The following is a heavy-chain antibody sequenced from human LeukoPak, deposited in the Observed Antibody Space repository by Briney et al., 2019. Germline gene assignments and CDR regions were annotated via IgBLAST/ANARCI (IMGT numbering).Heavy chain of an antibody. J-gene: IGHJ3*02. CDR1: GGSISSYY. V-gene: IGHV4-4*07. D-gene: IGHD3-22*01. CDR2: IYTSGGT. Sequence: PSETLSLTCTVSGGSISSYYWSWIRQPAGKGLEWIGRIYTSGGTNYNPSLKSRVTMSVDTSKNQFSLKLSSVTAADTAVYYCARDKFPEWDYYDSSGYHDAFDIWGQGTMVTVSS. CDR3: ARDKFPEWDYYDSSGYHDAFDI.